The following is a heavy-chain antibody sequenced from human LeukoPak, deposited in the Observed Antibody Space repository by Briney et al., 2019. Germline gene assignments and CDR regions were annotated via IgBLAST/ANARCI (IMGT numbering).Heavy chain of an antibody. CDR1: GGTFSSYA. D-gene: IGHD2-2*01. CDR2: FDPEDGET. J-gene: IGHJ6*02. Sequence: ASVKVSCKASGGTFSSYAISWVRQAPGQGLEWMGGFDPEDGETIYAQKFQGRVTMTEDTSTDTAYMELSSLRSEDTAVYYCATGYCSSTSCYQDYYYGMDVWGQGTTVTVSS. CDR3: ATGYCSSTSCYQDYYYGMDV. V-gene: IGHV1-24*01.